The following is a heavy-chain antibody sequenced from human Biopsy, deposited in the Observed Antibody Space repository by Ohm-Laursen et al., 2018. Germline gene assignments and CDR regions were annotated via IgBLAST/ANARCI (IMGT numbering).Heavy chain of an antibody. CDR3: ARGSVYFKLDV. V-gene: IGHV4-34*01. CDR1: GESSSGYF. D-gene: IGHD5/OR15-5a*01. Sequence: SETLSLTCPVNGESSSGYFWNWIRQPPGKGLEWIGEINQSGSTKYNPSLKRRATLSADSSNSQFSLRLTSVTAADTAIYYCARGSVYFKLDVWGQGTTVTVSS. J-gene: IGHJ6*02. CDR2: INQSGST.